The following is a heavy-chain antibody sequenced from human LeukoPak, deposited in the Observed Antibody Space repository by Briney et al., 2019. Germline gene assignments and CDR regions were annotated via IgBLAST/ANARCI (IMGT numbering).Heavy chain of an antibody. CDR2: ISAYNGNT. D-gene: IGHD3-22*01. CDR3: ARGYYDSSGYYVTGDY. V-gene: IGHV1-18*01. CDR1: GYTFTSYG. J-gene: IGHJ4*02. Sequence: ASVKVSCKASGYTFTSYGISWVRQAPGQGLEWMGWISAYNGNTNYAQKLQGRVTMTRNTSISTAYMELSSLRSEDTAVYYCARGYYDSSGYYVTGDYWGQGTLVTVSS.